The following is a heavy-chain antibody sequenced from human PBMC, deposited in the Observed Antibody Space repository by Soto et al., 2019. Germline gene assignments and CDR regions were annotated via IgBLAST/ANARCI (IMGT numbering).Heavy chain of an antibody. CDR1: GGTFSSYA. Sequence: SVKVSCKASGGTFSSYAISWVRQAPGQGLEWMGGIIPIFGTANYAQKFQGRVTITADKSTSTAYMELSSLRSEDTAVYYCASASRGYYRHGPFYWGQGTLVTVSS. D-gene: IGHD3-22*01. J-gene: IGHJ4*02. CDR3: ASASRGYYRHGPFY. V-gene: IGHV1-69*06. CDR2: IIPIFGTA.